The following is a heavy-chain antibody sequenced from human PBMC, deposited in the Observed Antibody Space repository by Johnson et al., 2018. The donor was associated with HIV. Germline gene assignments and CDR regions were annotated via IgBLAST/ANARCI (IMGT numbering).Heavy chain of an antibody. CDR2: ISYDGSNK. V-gene: IGHV3-30-3*01. D-gene: IGHD2-15*01. CDR3: ATPQGWSTLDAFDI. CDR1: GFTFSSCA. J-gene: IGHJ3*02. Sequence: QMLLVESGGGVVQPGRSLRLSCAVSGFTFSSCAMHWVRQAPGKGLEWVAVISYDGSNKYYADSVKGRYTISRDNSNNTLYVQMNSLRAEDTAVYYCATPQGWSTLDAFDIWGQGTMVTVSS.